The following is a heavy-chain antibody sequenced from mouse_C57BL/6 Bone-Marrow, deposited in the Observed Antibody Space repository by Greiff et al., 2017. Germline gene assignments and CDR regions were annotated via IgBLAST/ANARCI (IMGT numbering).Heavy chain of an antibody. CDR2: IYPGNSVT. D-gene: IGHD2-4*01. CDR3: ASGYDYDGYDYAMDN. J-gene: IGHJ4*01. V-gene: IGHV1-5*01. CDR1: GYTFTSYW. Sequence: VQLQQSGPVLARPGASVKMSCKTSGYTFTSYWMHWVKQRPGQGLEWIGAIYPGNSVTSYNKKFKGKATLTAVPSASTAYMELSSLTNEDSAVYYCASGYDYDGYDYAMDNWGQGTWVTVFS.